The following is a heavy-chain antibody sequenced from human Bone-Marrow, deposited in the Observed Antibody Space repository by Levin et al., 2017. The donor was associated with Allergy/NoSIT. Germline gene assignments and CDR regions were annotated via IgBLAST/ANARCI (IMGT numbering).Heavy chain of an antibody. CDR1: GGTFSSYA. CDR3: ARRNSSSSFDYYYYYMDV. J-gene: IGHJ6*03. CDR2: IIPIFGTA. V-gene: IGHV1-69*13. D-gene: IGHD6-6*01. Sequence: SVKVSCKASGGTFSSYAISWVRQAPGQGLEWMGGIIPIFGTANYAQKFQGRVTITADESTSTAYMELSSLRSEDTAVYYCARRNSSSSFDYYYYYMDVWGKGTTVTVSS.